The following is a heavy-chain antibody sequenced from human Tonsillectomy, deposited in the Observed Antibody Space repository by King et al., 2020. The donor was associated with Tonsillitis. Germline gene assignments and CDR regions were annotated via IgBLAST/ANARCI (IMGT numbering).Heavy chain of an antibody. CDR3: ARGRWYSSDWGIDY. D-gene: IGHD6-19*01. V-gene: IGHV3-33*05. Sequence: VQLVESGGGVVQPGRSLRLSCASSGFAFRSYGMHWVRQAPGKGLEWVAVISYDANRQNYAYSVKGRFTISRDNSKNTLYLQMNSLRAEATAVYYCARGRWYSSDWGIDYWGQGSLVTVSS. CDR2: ISYDANRQ. CDR1: GFAFRSYG. J-gene: IGHJ4*02.